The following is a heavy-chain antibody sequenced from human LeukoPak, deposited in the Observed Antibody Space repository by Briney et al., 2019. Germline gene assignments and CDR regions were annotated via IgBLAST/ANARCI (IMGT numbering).Heavy chain of an antibody. Sequence: ASVKVSCKASGYTFTNYAINWVRQAPGQGLEWMGCINTNTGSPLFAQGFTGRFVFSLDTSVSTAYLQISSLKAEDTAVYYCARGNRGVTTPFDYWGQGTLVTVSS. CDR1: GYTFTNYA. CDR3: ARGNRGVTTPFDY. J-gene: IGHJ4*02. CDR2: INTNTGSP. D-gene: IGHD3-10*01. V-gene: IGHV7-4-1*02.